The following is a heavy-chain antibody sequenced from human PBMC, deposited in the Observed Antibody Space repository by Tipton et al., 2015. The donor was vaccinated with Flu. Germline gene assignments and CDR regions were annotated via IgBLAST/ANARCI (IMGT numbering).Heavy chain of an antibody. CDR2: IFHTRST. D-gene: IGHD1-26*01. J-gene: IGHJ5*02. Sequence: TLSLTCTISGHSVSSDYYWGWIRQSPGKGLEWIGNIFHTRSTYHNPSLKSRVTISLDKSRNQFSLQFKSMTTADTAVFYCARGGWEPHGGWFDPWGQGILVTVSS. V-gene: IGHV4-38-2*02. CDR3: ARGGWEPHGGWFDP. CDR1: GHSVSSDYY.